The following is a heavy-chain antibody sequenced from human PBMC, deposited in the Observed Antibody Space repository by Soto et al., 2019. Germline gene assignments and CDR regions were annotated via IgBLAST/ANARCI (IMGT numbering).Heavy chain of an antibody. CDR1: GFIFCDYA. V-gene: IGHV3-9*01. CDR3: AKGILWCADASTHAFDI. Sequence: EMELVESGGGLVQPGGSLRLACAASGFIFCDYAMHWVRQAPGKGLEWVSGITGNSDTIYYADSVKGRFTISRDNSKNTLYLQMNSLRAEDTALYYCAKGILWCADASTHAFDICGQGTMVTVSS. J-gene: IGHJ3*02. D-gene: IGHD2-21*01. CDR2: ITGNSDTI.